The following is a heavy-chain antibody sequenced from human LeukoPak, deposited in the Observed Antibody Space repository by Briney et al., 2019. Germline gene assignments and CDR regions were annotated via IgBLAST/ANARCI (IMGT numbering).Heavy chain of an antibody. CDR3: ASLTSEGWYFDL. CDR1: GGSISSSSYY. CDR2: IYYSGST. D-gene: IGHD1-14*01. V-gene: IGHV4-39*01. J-gene: IGHJ2*01. Sequence: SETLSLTCTVSGGSISSSSYYWGWIRQPPGKGLEWIGSIYYSGSTYYNPSLKSRVTISVDTSKNQFSLKLSSVTAADTAVYYCASLTSEGWYFDLWGRGTLVTVSS.